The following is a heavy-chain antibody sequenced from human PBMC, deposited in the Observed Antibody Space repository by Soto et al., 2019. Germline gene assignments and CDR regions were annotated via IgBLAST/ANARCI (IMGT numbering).Heavy chain of an antibody. CDR1: GFTFSTYA. CDR2: VSSGGGT. V-gene: IGHV3-23*01. J-gene: IGHJ4*02. CDR3: AKRRGAGGHFDY. D-gene: IGHD2-15*01. Sequence: EVELLESGGGLVQPAGSLRLSCAASGFTFSTYAMGWVRQAPGKGLEWVSVVSSGGGTHYADSVKGRFTVSRDNSKNTLSLQMNSLRADDTAVDYCAKRRGAGGHFDYWGQGALVTVSS.